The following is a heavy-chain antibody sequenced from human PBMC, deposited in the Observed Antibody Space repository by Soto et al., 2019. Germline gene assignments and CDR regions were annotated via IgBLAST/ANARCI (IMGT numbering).Heavy chain of an antibody. CDR3: ANDRRAGGNYGFYSDF. Sequence: VPLLESGVGWVQPGGSLIGSCAPSGFTFSRYGTTCVRQAPGKGLEWVSVSSATGAGTYYADPVKGRFPISRDNSNNTLYRSMTSLRAADTAVDYCANDRRAGGNYGFYSDFWGQGALVIVSS. CDR2: SSATGAGT. CDR1: GFTFSRYG. V-gene: IGHV3-23*01. D-gene: IGHD1-7*01. J-gene: IGHJ4*02.